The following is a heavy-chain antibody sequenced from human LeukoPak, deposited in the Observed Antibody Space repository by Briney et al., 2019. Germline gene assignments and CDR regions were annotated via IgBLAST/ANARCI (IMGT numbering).Heavy chain of an antibody. V-gene: IGHV3-53*01. CDR2: IYSGGNT. CDR3: ARWGPVDSDV. CDR1: GFTVSRNY. Sequence: PGGSLRLSCAASGFTVSRNYMSWVRQAPGKGLEWVSVIYSGGNTYYADSVKGRFTISRDNSKNTLYLQMNSLRVEDTAVYYCARWGPVDSDVWGQGTTVTVSS. J-gene: IGHJ6*02. D-gene: IGHD3/OR15-3a*01.